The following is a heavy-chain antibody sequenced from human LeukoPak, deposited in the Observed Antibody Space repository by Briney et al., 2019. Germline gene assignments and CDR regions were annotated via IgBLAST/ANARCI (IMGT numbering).Heavy chain of an antibody. Sequence: SETLSLTCTVSGGPISTYYWSWIRQSPGEGLEWIGYVYYTGTINYTPSLTSRVTITVDTSKNQFSLKLTSVTAVDTAVYYCARGGSWYKYFDYWGQGTLVTVSS. CDR3: ARGGSWYKYFDY. V-gene: IGHV4-59*01. J-gene: IGHJ4*02. CDR2: VYYTGTI. CDR1: GGPISTYY. D-gene: IGHD6-13*01.